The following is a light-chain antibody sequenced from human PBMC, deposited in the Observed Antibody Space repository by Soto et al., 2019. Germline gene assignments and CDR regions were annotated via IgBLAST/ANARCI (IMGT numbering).Light chain of an antibody. Sequence: EIVLTQSPGTLSFSPAERASLSCMASQSVSSSYLAWYQQKPGQAPRLLVYGASTRATGISARFSGSGSGTEFTLTISRLEPEDFAVYYCQQYGSSGTFGQGTKVDIK. CDR1: QSVSSSY. CDR3: QQYGSSGT. CDR2: GAS. V-gene: IGKV3-20*01. J-gene: IGKJ1*01.